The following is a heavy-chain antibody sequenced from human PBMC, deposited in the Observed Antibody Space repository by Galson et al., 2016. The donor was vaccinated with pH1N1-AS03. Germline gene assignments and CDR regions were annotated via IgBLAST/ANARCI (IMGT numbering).Heavy chain of an antibody. D-gene: IGHD3-22*01. CDR2: IWYDGSNK. J-gene: IGHJ4*02. V-gene: IGHV3-33*01. CDR1: GFTFSSYG. CDR3: ARGQGYNSGYFDTDY. Sequence: SLRLSCAASGFTFSSYGMHWVRQTPGKGLEWVVVIWYDGSNKYYADSVKGRFTISRDNSKNTLYLQMSSLRAEDTAVYYCARGQGYNSGYFDTDYWGRGTLVTVSS.